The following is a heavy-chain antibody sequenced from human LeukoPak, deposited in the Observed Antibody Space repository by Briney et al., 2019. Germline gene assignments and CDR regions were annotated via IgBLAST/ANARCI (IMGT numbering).Heavy chain of an antibody. CDR2: ISSSSSTI. Sequence: PGGSLRLSCAASGFTFSSCSMNWVRQAPGEGLEWVSYISSSSSTIYYADSVKGRFTISRDNAKNSLYLQMNSLRDEDTAVYYCARVWEDIVVVVASRAFDIWGQGAMVTVSS. J-gene: IGHJ3*02. CDR3: ARVWEDIVVVVASRAFDI. V-gene: IGHV3-48*02. D-gene: IGHD2-15*01. CDR1: GFTFSSCS.